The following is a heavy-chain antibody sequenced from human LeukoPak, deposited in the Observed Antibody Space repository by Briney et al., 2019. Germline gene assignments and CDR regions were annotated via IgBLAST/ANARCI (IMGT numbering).Heavy chain of an antibody. V-gene: IGHV1-8*01. CDR3: ARGGSSSPRAAGYYYYMDV. CDR2: MNPNSGNT. J-gene: IGHJ6*03. Sequence: GASVKVSCKASGYTFTSYDINWVRQATGQGLEWMGWMNPNSGNTGYAQKFQGRVTMTRNTSISTAHMELSSLRSEDTAVYYCARGGSSSPRAAGYYYYMDVWGKGTTVTVSS. D-gene: IGHD6-6*01. CDR1: GYTFTSYD.